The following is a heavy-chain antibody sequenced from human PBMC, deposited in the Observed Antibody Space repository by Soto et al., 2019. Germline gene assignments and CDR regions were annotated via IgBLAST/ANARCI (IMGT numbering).Heavy chain of an antibody. CDR1: GYTFTSYA. Sequence: ASVKVSCKASGYTFTSYAMHWVRQAPGQRLEWMGWINAGNGNTKYSQKFQGRVTITRDTSASTAYMELSSLRPEDTAVYYCARAGEIVLVPAASMDVWGQGTTVTVSS. CDR3: ARAGEIVLVPAASMDV. V-gene: IGHV1-3*01. J-gene: IGHJ6*02. CDR2: INAGNGNT. D-gene: IGHD2-2*01.